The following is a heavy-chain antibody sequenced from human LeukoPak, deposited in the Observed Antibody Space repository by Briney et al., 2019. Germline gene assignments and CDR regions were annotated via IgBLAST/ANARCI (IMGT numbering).Heavy chain of an antibody. CDR1: GFPFNVQT. CDR3: ARGGAARGRFEN. V-gene: IGHV3-7*01. D-gene: IGHD6-25*01. CDR2: MREDGSEI. Sequence: GGSLRLSCVASGFPFNVQTMSWVRQAPGKGLDWVASMREDGSEINYVDSVKGRFTISRDNPNNSLYLQMNSLRAEDTAVYYCARGGAARGRFENWGQGTLVTVSS. J-gene: IGHJ4*02.